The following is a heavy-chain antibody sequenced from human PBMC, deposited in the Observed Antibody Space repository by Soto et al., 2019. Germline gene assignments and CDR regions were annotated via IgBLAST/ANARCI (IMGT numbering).Heavy chain of an antibody. Sequence: ASVKVSCKASGYTFTSYYMHWVRQAPGQGLEWMGIINPSGGSTSYAQKFQGRVTMTRDTSTSTVYMELSSLRSEDTAVYYCARGSIAARPGSYYYYYYMDVWGKGTTVTVSS. CDR2: INPSGGST. D-gene: IGHD6-6*01. CDR3: ARGSIAARPGSYYYYYYMDV. J-gene: IGHJ6*03. V-gene: IGHV1-46*03. CDR1: GYTFTSYY.